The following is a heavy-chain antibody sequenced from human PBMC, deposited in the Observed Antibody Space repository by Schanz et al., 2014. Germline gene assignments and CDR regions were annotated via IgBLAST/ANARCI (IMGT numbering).Heavy chain of an antibody. CDR2: ISGSGGST. V-gene: IGHV3-23*01. CDR1: GFTFSSYA. CDR3: AKFKSAPTVTTLDY. J-gene: IGHJ4*02. D-gene: IGHD4-17*01. Sequence: EVQLLESGGGLVQPGGSLRLSCAASGFTFSSYAMSWVRQAPGKGLEWVSAISGSGGSTYFADFVKGRFTISRDNSKNTLYLQMNSLRADDTAAYYCAKFKSAPTVTTLDYWGQGTLVTVSS.